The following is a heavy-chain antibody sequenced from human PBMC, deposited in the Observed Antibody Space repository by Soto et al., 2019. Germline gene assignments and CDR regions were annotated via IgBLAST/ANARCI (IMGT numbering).Heavy chain of an antibody. Sequence: GGSLRLSCAASGFTFSSYGMHWVRQAPGKGLEWVAVISYDGSNKYYADSVKGRFTISRDNSKNTLYLQMNSLRAEDTAVYYCAKDRGYCTNGVCYTRVHYYYMDVWGKGTKVTVSS. CDR1: GFTFSSYG. J-gene: IGHJ6*03. V-gene: IGHV3-30*18. CDR2: ISYDGSNK. CDR3: AKDRGYCTNGVCYTRVHYYYMDV. D-gene: IGHD2-8*01.